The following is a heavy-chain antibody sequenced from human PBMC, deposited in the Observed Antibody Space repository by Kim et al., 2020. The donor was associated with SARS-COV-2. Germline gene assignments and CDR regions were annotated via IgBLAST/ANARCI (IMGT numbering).Heavy chain of an antibody. CDR3: ARHVDYGSGSQMYYYYGMDV. V-gene: IGHV4-59*08. J-gene: IGHJ6*02. Sequence: RVTISVDTSKNQFSLKLSSVTAADTAVYYCARHVDYGSGSQMYYYYGMDVWGQGTTVTVSS. D-gene: IGHD3-10*01.